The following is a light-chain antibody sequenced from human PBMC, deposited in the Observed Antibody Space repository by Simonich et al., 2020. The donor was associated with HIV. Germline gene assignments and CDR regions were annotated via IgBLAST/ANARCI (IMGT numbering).Light chain of an antibody. CDR1: QDISRY. Sequence: VIWMTQSPSLLSASTGDRVTIICRLSQDISRYLAWYQEKPGKAPELLIYGASTLQSGVPSRFSGSGSGTNFTLTISCLQSEDFATYYCQQYYNFPSFGPGTKVDVK. CDR2: GAS. CDR3: QQYYNFPS. V-gene: IGKV1D-8*01. J-gene: IGKJ3*01.